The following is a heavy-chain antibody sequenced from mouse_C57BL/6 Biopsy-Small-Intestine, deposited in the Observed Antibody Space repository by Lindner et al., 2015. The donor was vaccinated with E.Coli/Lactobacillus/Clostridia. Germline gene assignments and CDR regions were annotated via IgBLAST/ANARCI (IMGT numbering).Heavy chain of an antibody. CDR3: VRQDYGSTYVGYFDV. V-gene: IGHV10-1*01. D-gene: IGHD1-1*01. Sequence: VQLQESGGGLVQPKGSLKLSCAASGFSFNTYAMNWVRQAPGKGLEWVARIRSKSNNYATYYADSVKDRFTISRDDSETMLYLQMNNLKTEDTAMYYCVRQDYGSTYVGYFDVWGTGTTVTVSS. CDR1: GFSFNTYA. CDR2: IRSKSNNYAT. J-gene: IGHJ1*03.